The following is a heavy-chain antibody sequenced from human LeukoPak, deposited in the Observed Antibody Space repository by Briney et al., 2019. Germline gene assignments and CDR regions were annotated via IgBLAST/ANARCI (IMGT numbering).Heavy chain of an antibody. CDR2: INPNSGGT. D-gene: IGHD3-22*01. Sequence: ASVKVSCKASGYTFTGYYMHWVRQAPGQGLEWMGWINPNSGGTNYAQKFQGRVTMTRDTSISTAYMELSRLRSDDTAVYYCARGYDSSGYYLLYYYYMYVWGKGTTVTVSS. V-gene: IGHV1-2*02. J-gene: IGHJ6*03. CDR3: ARGYDSSGYYLLYYYYMYV. CDR1: GYTFTGYY.